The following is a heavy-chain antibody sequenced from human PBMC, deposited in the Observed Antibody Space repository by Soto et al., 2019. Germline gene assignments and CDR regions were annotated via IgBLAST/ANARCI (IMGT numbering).Heavy chain of an antibody. V-gene: IGHV3-23*01. CDR3: AKDSEAVAGYNWFDP. D-gene: IGHD6-19*01. J-gene: IGHJ5*02. CDR2: ISGNGGNT. CDR1: GFTFSSYA. Sequence: PGGSLRLSCAASGFTFSSYAMSWVRQAPGKGLEWVSSISGNGGNTSYADSVKGRFTISRDNSKNTLYLQMNSLRAEDTAVYYCAKDSEAVAGYNWFDPWGQGNLVTVSS.